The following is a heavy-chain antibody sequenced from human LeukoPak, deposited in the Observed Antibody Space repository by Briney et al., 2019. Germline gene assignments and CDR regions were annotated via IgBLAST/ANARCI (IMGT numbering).Heavy chain of an antibody. V-gene: IGHV4-4*09. D-gene: IGHD1-14*01. CDR1: GGSISSYY. Sequence: SETLSLTCTVSGGSISSYYWSWIRQPPGKGLEWIGYIYTSGSTNYNPSLKSRVTIPVDTSKNQFSLKLSSVTAADTAVYYCARHPRAHHNRPFDPWGQGPRVTVSS. J-gene: IGHJ5*02. CDR2: IYTSGST. CDR3: ARHPRAHHNRPFDP.